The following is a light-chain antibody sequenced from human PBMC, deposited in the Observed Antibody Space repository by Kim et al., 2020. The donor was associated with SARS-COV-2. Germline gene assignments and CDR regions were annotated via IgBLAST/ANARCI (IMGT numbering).Light chain of an antibody. CDR2: DVS. V-gene: IGLV2-14*04. J-gene: IGLJ1*01. CDR3: SSYTSSSTFPYV. CDR1: SSDVGGYNY. Sequence: SVTMSCTGTSSDVGGYNYVSWYQQHPGKAPKLRIYDVSKRPSGVSNRFSGSKSGNTASLTISGLQAEDEADYYCSSYTSSSTFPYVFGTGTKVTVL.